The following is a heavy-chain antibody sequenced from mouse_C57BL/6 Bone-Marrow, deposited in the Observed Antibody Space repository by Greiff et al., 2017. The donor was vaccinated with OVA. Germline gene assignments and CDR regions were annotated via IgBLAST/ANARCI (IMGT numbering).Heavy chain of an antibody. J-gene: IGHJ4*01. CDR2: IWRGGST. CDR3: AKKSLFYAMDY. D-gene: IGHD6-2*01. Sequence: VQVVESGPGLVQPSQRLSITCTVSGFSLTSYGVHWVRQSPGKGLEWLGVIWRGGSTDYNAAFMSRLSITKDNSKSQVFFKMNSLQADDTAIYYCAKKSLFYAMDYWGQGTSVTVSS. CDR1: GFSLTSYG. V-gene: IGHV2-5*01.